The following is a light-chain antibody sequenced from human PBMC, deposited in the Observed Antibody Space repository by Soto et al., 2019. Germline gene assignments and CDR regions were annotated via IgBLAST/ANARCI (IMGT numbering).Light chain of an antibody. CDR1: QSIDTY. Sequence: EIVLTQSPATLSSSPGERATLSCRASQSIDTYLAWYQQKPGQALRLLIYDASDRATGIPARFSGSGSGTAFTLTISGLEPEDFALYYCQQRYNWPLTFGGGTKVDIK. CDR2: DAS. V-gene: IGKV3-11*01. CDR3: QQRYNWPLT. J-gene: IGKJ4*01.